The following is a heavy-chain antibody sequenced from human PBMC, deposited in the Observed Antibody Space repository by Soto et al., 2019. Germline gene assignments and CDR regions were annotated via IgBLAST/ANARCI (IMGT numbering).Heavy chain of an antibody. CDR2: INHRGSR. D-gene: IGHD5-18*01. CDR1: GGSFIGYD. J-gene: IGHJ4*02. Sequence: SETLSLTCVVSGGSFIGYDWTWIRQPPGKGLEWIADINHRGSRNYNPSLRSRVTISIGTSTSQFSLRLTSVTAADTAVYYCARPRYSTYTYWGLGTLVTVSS. V-gene: IGHV4-34*01. CDR3: ARPRYSTYTY.